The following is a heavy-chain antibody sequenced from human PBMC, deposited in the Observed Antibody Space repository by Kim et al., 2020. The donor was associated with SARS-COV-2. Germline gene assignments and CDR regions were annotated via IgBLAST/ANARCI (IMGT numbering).Heavy chain of an antibody. V-gene: IGHV4-39*01. CDR3: ARGHAADY. J-gene: IGHJ4*02. D-gene: IGHD6-13*01. CDR2: YSGSA. Sequence: YSGSAYYNPSLKGRVTISVDTSKNQFSLKLSSVTAADTAVYYCARGHAADYWGQGTLVTVSS.